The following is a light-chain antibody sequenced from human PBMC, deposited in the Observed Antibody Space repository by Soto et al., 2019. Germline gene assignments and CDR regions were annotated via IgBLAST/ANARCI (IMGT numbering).Light chain of an antibody. Sequence: SYELTQPPSVSVSPGQTARITCSGDALPKQYAYWYHQKPGQAPVLVIYKDTERPSGTPERFSGSSSGTTLTLTISGVQAEDEGDYYCQSADSSGTSRVFGGGTKLTVL. CDR3: QSADSSGTSRV. CDR2: KDT. V-gene: IGLV3-25*02. CDR1: ALPKQY. J-gene: IGLJ2*01.